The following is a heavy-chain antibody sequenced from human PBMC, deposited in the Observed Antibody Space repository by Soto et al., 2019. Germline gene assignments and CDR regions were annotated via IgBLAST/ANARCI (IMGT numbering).Heavy chain of an antibody. D-gene: IGHD6-13*01. CDR1: GGSINSGRSS. J-gene: IGHJ5*02. CDR2: IYHSGST. Sequence: QLQLQESGSGLVKPSQTLSLTCSVSGGSINSGRSSWNWIRQSPGKGLEWIASIYHSGSTYYNPSLKSRVRISVDRPENQFSLKLSSVAAADAAVYYCVRESAVSGPHWFDTWGPGTLVTVSS. V-gene: IGHV4-30-2*06. CDR3: VRESAVSGPHWFDT.